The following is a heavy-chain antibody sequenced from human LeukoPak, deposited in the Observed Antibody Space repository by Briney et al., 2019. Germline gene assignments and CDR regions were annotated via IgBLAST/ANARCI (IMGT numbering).Heavy chain of an antibody. CDR1: GFTFSSYA. Sequence: PGGSLRLSCAASGFTFSSYAMHWVRQAPGKGLEWVSVIYSGGSTHYGDSVKGRFTISRDNSKNTLYLQMNSLRAEDTAVYYCARGGASIAGRGYFDYWGQGTLVTVSS. CDR2: IYSGGST. V-gene: IGHV3-53*01. J-gene: IGHJ4*02. CDR3: ARGGASIAGRGYFDY. D-gene: IGHD6-6*01.